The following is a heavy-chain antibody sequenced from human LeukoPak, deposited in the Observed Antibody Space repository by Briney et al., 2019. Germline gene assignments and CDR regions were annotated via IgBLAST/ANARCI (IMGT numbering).Heavy chain of an antibody. V-gene: IGHV4-39*01. J-gene: IGHJ3*02. CDR3: ARQSRITMIVVVITPPNAFDI. CDR2: IYYSGST. Sequence: SETLSLTCTVSGGSISSSSYYWGWIRQPPGTGLEWIGSIYYSGSTYYNPSLKSRVTISVDTSKNQFSLKLSSVTAADTAVYYCARQSRITMIVVVITPPNAFDIWGQGTMVTVSS. D-gene: IGHD3-22*01. CDR1: GGSISSSSYY.